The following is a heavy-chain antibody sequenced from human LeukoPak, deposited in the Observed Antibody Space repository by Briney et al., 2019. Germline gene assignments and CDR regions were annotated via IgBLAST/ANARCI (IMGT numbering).Heavy chain of an antibody. J-gene: IGHJ4*02. CDR3: ARDGASGSYYTTVSG. Sequence: PGGSLRLSCTASGFSFGDYALIWVRQAPGKGLEWVSGINWNGGSTGYADSVKGRFTISRDNAKNSLYLQMNSLRAEDTAVYYCARDGASGSYYTTVSGWGQGTLVTVSS. V-gene: IGHV3-20*04. D-gene: IGHD3-10*01. CDR2: INWNGGST. CDR1: GFSFGDYA.